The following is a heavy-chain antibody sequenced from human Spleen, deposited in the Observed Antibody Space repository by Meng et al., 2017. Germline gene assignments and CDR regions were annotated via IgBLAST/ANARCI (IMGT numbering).Heavy chain of an antibody. Sequence: SETLSLTCSVSGDSISNYYWNWLRQPAGKRLEWIGRTYVGGSTNYNPSLKSRVTISVDTSKNQFSLKLSSVTAADTAVYSCAVEDYYYDSSGLGLKGWFDPWGQGTLVTVSS. D-gene: IGHD3-22*01. J-gene: IGHJ5*02. CDR2: TYVGGST. V-gene: IGHV4-4*07. CDR1: GDSISNYY. CDR3: AVEDYYYDSSGLGLKGWFDP.